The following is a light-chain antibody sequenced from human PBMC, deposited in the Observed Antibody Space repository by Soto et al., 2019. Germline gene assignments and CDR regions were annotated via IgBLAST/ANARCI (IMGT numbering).Light chain of an antibody. V-gene: IGLV2-14*01. CDR3: NSHTSGDFRV. J-gene: IGLJ1*01. CDR1: SSDVGRYNH. CDR2: EVS. Sequence: ALTQPASVSGSPGQSITISCTGTSSDVGRYNHVSWYQHHPGKAPKLIISEVSNRPSGVSNRFSGSKSGYTASLTISGLQAEDEADYYCNSHTSGDFRVFGTGTKVTVL.